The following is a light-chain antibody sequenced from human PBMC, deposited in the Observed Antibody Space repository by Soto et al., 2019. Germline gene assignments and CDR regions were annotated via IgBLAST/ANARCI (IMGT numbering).Light chain of an antibody. V-gene: IGLV2-14*01. CDR3: NSHTSGDFRV. J-gene: IGLJ1*01. CDR1: SSDVGRYNH. CDR2: EVS. Sequence: ALTQPASVSGSPGQSITISCTGTSSDVGRYNHVSWYQHHPGKAPKLIISEVSNRPSGVSNRFSGSKSGYTASLTISGLQAEDEADYYCNSHTSGDFRVFGTGTKVTVL.